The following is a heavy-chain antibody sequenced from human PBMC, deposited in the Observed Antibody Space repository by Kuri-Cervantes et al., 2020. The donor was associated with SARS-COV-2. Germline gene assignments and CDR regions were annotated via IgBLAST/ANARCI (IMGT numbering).Heavy chain of an antibody. CDR3: ARVRKITGTTPDY. CDR1: GYTFTSYG. D-gene: IGHD1-7*01. Sequence: GESLKISCQASGYTFTSYGITWVRQAPGQGLEWMGWISAYNGNTNYAQKLQGRVTMTTDTSTSTAYMELRSLRSDDTAVYYCARVRKITGTTPDYWGQGTLVTVSS. J-gene: IGHJ4*02. CDR2: ISAYNGNT. V-gene: IGHV1-18*04.